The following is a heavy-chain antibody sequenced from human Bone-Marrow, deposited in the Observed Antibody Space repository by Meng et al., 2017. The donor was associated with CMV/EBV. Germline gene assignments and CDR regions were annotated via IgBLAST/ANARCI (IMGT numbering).Heavy chain of an antibody. Sequence: FSSFGIHWVRQAPGKGLQWVAVISSDGSNNYYGDSVQGRFTISRDNSKNTLYLQMNSLRAEDTAVYYCAKDLTGGYCVGGGCRRLDPWGQGTLVTVSS. J-gene: IGHJ5*02. CDR3: AKDLTGGYCVGGGCRRLDP. D-gene: IGHD2-15*01. V-gene: IGHV3-30*18. CDR2: ISSDGSNN. CDR1: FSSFG.